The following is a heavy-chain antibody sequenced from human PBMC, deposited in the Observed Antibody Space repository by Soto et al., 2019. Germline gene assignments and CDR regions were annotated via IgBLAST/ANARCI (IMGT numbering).Heavy chain of an antibody. CDR3: ARIKWGMDYYSGMDV. D-gene: IGHD2-8*02. CDR2: INPQNAAT. J-gene: IGHJ6*02. CDR1: GYTFSDYF. V-gene: IGHV1-2*02. Sequence: QVQLVQSGAEVKKSGASVKVSCKASGYTFSDYFIQWLRQAPGQGLEWVAWINPQNAATNYAKKSPDRVTLTSDTSFSTADLELTSLTPDDKAVYDCARIKWGMDYYSGMDVWGQGTAVTVSS.